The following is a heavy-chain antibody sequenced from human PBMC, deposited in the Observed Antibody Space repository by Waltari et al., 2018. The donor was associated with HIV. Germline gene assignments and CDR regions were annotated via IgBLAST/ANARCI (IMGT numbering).Heavy chain of an antibody. D-gene: IGHD5-12*01. CDR1: GGTFSSYA. Sequence: QVQLVQSGAAVKKPGSSAKVSCKASGGTFSSYAISWVRQAPGQGLGWVGRSIPVLWIANYEQKFQDRVTVTADKSTSTAYMELSSLRSEDTAVYDCARDITGGYDMGPLTTVDYWGQGTLVTVSS. J-gene: IGHJ4*02. CDR3: ARDITGGYDMGPLTTVDY. V-gene: IGHV1-69*04. CDR2: SIPVLWIA.